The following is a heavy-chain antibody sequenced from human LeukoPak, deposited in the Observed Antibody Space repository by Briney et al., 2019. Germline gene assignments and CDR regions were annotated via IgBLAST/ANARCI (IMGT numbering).Heavy chain of an antibody. V-gene: IGHV1-2*06. D-gene: IGHD6-13*01. Sequence: APVKVSCKASGYTFTGYYIHWVRQAPGQGLEWMGRINPNTGGTDYAQKFQGRVTMTRDTSITTAYMELSRLTSDDTAIYYCAKVPPSITAAGNWLGPWGQGALVTVSS. CDR3: AKVPPSITAAGNWLGP. J-gene: IGHJ5*02. CDR1: GYTFTGYY. CDR2: INPNTGGT.